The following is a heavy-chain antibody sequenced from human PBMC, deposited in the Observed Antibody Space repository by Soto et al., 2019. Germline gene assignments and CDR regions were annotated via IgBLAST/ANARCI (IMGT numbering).Heavy chain of an antibody. CDR2: IIPILDVA. V-gene: IGHV1-69*02. Sequence: QLVQSRAEVKKPGSSVKVSCKASGGDFNSYTISWVRQAPGQGPEWMGTIIPILDVAKNAQKFQGRVTITADKSTSTVYMEWRSLRSDETAIYYXAQLWFGELWHGMDVWGQGTTVTVSS. CDR3: AQLWFGELWHGMDV. D-gene: IGHD3-10*01. CDR1: GGDFNSYT. J-gene: IGHJ6*02.